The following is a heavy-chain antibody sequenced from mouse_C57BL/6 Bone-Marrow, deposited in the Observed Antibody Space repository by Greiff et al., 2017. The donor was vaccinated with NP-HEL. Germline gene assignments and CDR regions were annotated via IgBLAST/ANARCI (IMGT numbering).Heavy chain of an antibody. D-gene: IGHD1-1*01. Sequence: QVQLQQSGPGLVAPSQSLSITCTVSGFSLTSYGVHWVRQPPGKGLEWLVVIWSDGSTTYNSALKSRLSISKDNSKSQVFLKMNSLQTDDTAMYYCARHGDYYGSSSAWFAYWGQGTLFTVSA. J-gene: IGHJ3*01. CDR1: GFSLTSYG. V-gene: IGHV2-6-1*01. CDR3: ARHGDYYGSSSAWFAY. CDR2: IWSDGST.